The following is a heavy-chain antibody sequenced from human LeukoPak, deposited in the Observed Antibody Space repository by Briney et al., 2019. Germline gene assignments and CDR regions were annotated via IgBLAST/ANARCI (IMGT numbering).Heavy chain of an antibody. Sequence: ASVKVSCKASGYTFTGYYMHWVRQAPGQGLEWMVRINPNSGGTNYAQRFQGRVTMTRDTSISTAYMELSRLRSDDTAVYYCARDLRDRSTTVTRLDYWGQGTLVTVSS. CDR3: ARDLRDRSTTVTRLDY. CDR2: INPNSGGT. J-gene: IGHJ4*02. CDR1: GYTFTGYY. V-gene: IGHV1-2*06. D-gene: IGHD4-17*01.